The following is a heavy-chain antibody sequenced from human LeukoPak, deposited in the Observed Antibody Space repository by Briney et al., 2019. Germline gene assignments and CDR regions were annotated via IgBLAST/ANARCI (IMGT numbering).Heavy chain of an antibody. CDR2: ISGSGGST. Sequence: GGSLRLSCAASGFTFSSYAMSWVRQAPGKGLEWVSAISGSGGSTYYADSVKGRFTISRDNSKNTLYLQMNSLRAEDTAVYYCAKDPHYTYGDYTEFDYWGQGTLVTVSS. J-gene: IGHJ4*02. V-gene: IGHV3-23*01. CDR1: GFTFSSYA. CDR3: AKDPHYTYGDYTEFDY. D-gene: IGHD4-17*01.